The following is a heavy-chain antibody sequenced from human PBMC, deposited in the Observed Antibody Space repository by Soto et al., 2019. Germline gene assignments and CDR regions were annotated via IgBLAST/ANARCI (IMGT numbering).Heavy chain of an antibody. J-gene: IGHJ4*02. CDR2: ISPSGSTI. Sequence: GGSLRLSCVASGFTFSSYEMNWVRQAPGKGLEWFSYISPSGSTIYYADSVKGRFTISRDNAKNSLYLQMISLRAEDTAVYYCARCRYYFDYWGQGTLVTVSS. V-gene: IGHV3-48*03. CDR3: ARCRYYFDY. CDR1: GFTFSSYE.